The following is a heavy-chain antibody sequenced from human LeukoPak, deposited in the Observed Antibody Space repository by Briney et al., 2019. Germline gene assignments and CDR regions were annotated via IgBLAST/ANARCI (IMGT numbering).Heavy chain of an antibody. J-gene: IGHJ4*02. V-gene: IGHV1-46*01. CDR1: GYTFTSYY. Sequence: ASVKVSCKTSGYTFTSYYMHWVRQAPGQGLEWMGIINPSGGSTSYAQKFQGRVTMTRDMSTSTVYMELSSLRSEDTAVYYCARFAVHRRITVPGQFGLDYWGQGTLVSVSS. CDR2: INPSGGST. CDR3: ARFAVHRRITVPGQFGLDY. D-gene: IGHD6-19*01.